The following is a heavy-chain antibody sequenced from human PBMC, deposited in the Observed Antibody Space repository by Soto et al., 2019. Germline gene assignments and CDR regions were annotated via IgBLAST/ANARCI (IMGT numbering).Heavy chain of an antibody. CDR3: ARCLNWGIAAAGTPGTNWFDP. Sequence: PAETLSLTCTVSGGSIRSYYWSWIRQPPGKGLEWIGYIYYSGSTNYNPSLKSRVTISVDTSKNQFSLKLSSVTAADTAAYYCARCLNWGIAAAGTPGTNWFDPWGQGTLVTVSS. J-gene: IGHJ5*02. V-gene: IGHV4-59*01. D-gene: IGHD6-13*01. CDR2: IYYSGST. CDR1: GGSIRSYY.